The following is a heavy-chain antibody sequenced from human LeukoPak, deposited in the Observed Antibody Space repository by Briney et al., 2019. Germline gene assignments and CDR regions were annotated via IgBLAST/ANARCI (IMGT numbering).Heavy chain of an antibody. V-gene: IGHV4-39*07. CDR1: GGSISSSSYY. J-gene: IGHJ4*02. CDR2: IYYSGST. CDR3: ARVRYYDFWSGYYFDY. Sequence: PSETLSLTCTVSGGSISSSSYYWGWIRQPPGKGLEWIGSIYYSGSTYYNPSLKSRVTMSVDTSKNQFSLKLSSVTAADTAVYYCARVRYYDFWSGYYFDYWGQGTLVTVSS. D-gene: IGHD3-3*01.